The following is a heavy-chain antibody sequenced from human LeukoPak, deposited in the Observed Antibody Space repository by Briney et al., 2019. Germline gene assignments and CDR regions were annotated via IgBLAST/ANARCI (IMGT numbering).Heavy chain of an antibody. D-gene: IGHD3-3*01. Sequence: ASVKVSCKVSGYTLTELSMHWVRQAPGKGLEWMGGFDPEDGETIYAQKFQGRVTMTEDTSTDTAYMELSSLRSEDTAVYYCARGSHYDFWSGPRPFYYYYGMDVWGQGTTVTVSS. CDR1: GYTLTELS. CDR2: FDPEDGET. CDR3: ARGSHYDFWSGPRPFYYYYGMDV. V-gene: IGHV1-24*01. J-gene: IGHJ6*02.